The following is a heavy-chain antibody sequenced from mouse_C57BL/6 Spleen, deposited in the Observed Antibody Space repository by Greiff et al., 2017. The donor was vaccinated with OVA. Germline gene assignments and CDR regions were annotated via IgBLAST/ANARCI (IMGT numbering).Heavy chain of an antibody. CDR3: ARWGSPFAY. CDR1: GYTFTSYW. Sequence: VQLQQPGAELVMPGASVKLSCKASGYTFTSYWMHWVKQRPGQGLEWIGEIDPSDSYTNYNQKFKGKSTLTVDKSSSTAYMQLSSLTSEDSAVYYCARWGSPFAYWGQGTLVTVSA. V-gene: IGHV1-69*01. D-gene: IGHD1-1*02. CDR2: IDPSDSYT. J-gene: IGHJ3*01.